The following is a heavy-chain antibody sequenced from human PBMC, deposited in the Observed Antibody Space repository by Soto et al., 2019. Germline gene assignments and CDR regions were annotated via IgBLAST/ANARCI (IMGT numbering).Heavy chain of an antibody. D-gene: IGHD4-17*01. CDR3: ARAGKYGDLYFFDY. J-gene: IGHJ4*02. Sequence: ASVKVSCKASGYTFTSDGISWVRQAPGQGLEWMGWITGYNGNTNYAENLQGRVTMTADTSTSTAYMELRSLRSDDTAMYYCARAGKYGDLYFFDYWGQGTLVTVSS. V-gene: IGHV1-18*01. CDR2: ITGYNGNT. CDR1: GYTFTSDG.